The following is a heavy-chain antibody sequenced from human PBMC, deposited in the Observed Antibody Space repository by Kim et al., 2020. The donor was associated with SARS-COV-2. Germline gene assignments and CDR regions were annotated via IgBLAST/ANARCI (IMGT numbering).Heavy chain of an antibody. J-gene: IGHJ5*02. V-gene: IGHV4-59*01. CDR3: ARASGSYHVGNWFDP. Sequence: PSLKSRVTISVDTSKNQFSLKLSSVTAADTAVYYCARASGSYHVGNWFDPWGQGTLVTVSS. D-gene: IGHD3-10*01.